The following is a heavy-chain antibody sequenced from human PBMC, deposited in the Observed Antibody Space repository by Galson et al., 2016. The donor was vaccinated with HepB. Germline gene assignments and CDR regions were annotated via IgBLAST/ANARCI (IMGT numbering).Heavy chain of an antibody. Sequence: SLRLSCAASGFSISIYGMNWVRQAPGKGLEWVSAIRGSGTGTSYTDSVKGRFTISRDNSKNTLYLQMNSLRAEDAAVYYCAKISPVGYNSGWGGSFDIWGRGTMVTVSS. J-gene: IGHJ3*02. D-gene: IGHD6-19*01. V-gene: IGHV3-23*01. CDR2: IRGSGTGT. CDR3: AKISPVGYNSGWGGSFDI. CDR1: GFSISIYG.